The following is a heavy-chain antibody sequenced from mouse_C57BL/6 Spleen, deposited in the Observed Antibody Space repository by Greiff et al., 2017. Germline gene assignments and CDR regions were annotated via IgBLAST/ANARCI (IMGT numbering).Heavy chain of an antibody. CDR3: AANWDGRDWFAY. CDR1: GYSFTDYN. Sequence: EVKLMESGPELVKPGASVKISCKASGYSFTDYNMNWVKQSNGKSLEWIGVINPNYGTTSYNQKFKGKATLTVDQSSSTAYMQLNSLTSEDSAVYYCAANWDGRDWFAYWGQGTLVTVSA. J-gene: IGHJ3*01. V-gene: IGHV1-39*01. D-gene: IGHD4-1*01. CDR2: INPNYGTT.